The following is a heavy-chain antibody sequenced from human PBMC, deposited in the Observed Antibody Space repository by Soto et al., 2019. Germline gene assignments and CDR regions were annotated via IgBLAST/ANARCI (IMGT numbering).Heavy chain of an antibody. J-gene: IGHJ6*02. Sequence: PSETLSLTCAVYGGSFSGYYWSWIRQPPGKGLEWIGEINHSGSTNYNPSLKSRVTISVDTSKNQFSLKLSSVTAADTAVYYCARDLMSSSDDYYYYYRMDVWGQGTTVTVSS. CDR2: INHSGST. V-gene: IGHV4-34*01. D-gene: IGHD6-6*01. CDR3: ARDLMSSSDDYYYYYRMDV. CDR1: GGSFSGYY.